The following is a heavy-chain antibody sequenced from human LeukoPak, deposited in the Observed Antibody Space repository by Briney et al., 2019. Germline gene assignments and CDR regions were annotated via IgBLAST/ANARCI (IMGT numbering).Heavy chain of an antibody. CDR2: ISSSSSYI. Sequence: GGSLRLSCAASGFTFSSYSMNWVRQAPGKGLEWVSSISSSSSYIYYADSVKGRFTISRDNAKNSLYLQMNSLRAEDTAVYYCARPLRYFDWLTDWGQGTLVTVSS. D-gene: IGHD3-9*01. CDR1: GFTFSSYS. V-gene: IGHV3-21*01. CDR3: ARPLRYFDWLTD. J-gene: IGHJ4*02.